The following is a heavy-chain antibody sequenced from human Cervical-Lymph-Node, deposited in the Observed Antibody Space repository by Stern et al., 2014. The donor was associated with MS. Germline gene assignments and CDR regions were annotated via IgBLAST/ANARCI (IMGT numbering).Heavy chain of an antibody. CDR1: GFTFSSYW. J-gene: IGHJ4*02. CDR3: ATTGTTWCFDY. V-gene: IGHV3-7*01. CDR2: IKQDGREK. Sequence: EEQLEESGGGVVQPGGSLRLSCAASGFTFSSYWMRWVRQAPGQGLEWVANIKQDGREKYYADSVKGRVTMSRDNAKNSLYLQMNSLRAEATAVYSCATTGTTWCFDYWGQGTLVTVSS. D-gene: IGHD1-1*01.